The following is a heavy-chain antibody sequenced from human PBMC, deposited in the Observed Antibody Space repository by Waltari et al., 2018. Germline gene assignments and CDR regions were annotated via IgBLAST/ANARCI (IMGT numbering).Heavy chain of an antibody. V-gene: IGHV4-38-2*02. Sequence: VHLQESGPGLVKPSETLSLTCDVSSYSITSGYYWGWIRQPPGKGLEWLGSIYHRGDTYYNPSRRSRVTISVDTSKNQFSLRLRSVTAADTAIYFCAREDGLRIDYWGQGALVTVSS. CDR1: SYSITSGYY. D-gene: IGHD2-21*02. CDR3: AREDGLRIDY. CDR2: IYHRGDT. J-gene: IGHJ4*02.